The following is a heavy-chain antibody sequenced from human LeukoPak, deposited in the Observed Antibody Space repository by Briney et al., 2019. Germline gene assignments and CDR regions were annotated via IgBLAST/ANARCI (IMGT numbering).Heavy chain of an antibody. J-gene: IGHJ4*02. Sequence: PSETLSLTCTVSGGSINSGSYYWSWIRQPAGKGLEWIGYIYYSGSTYYNPSLKSRVTISVDMSKNQFSLKLSSVTAADTAVYYCARTSDTSGYGTFYFDCWGQGTLVTVSS. CDR1: GGSINSGSYY. CDR3: ARTSDTSGYGTFYFDC. CDR2: IYYSGST. V-gene: IGHV4-61*10. D-gene: IGHD3-22*01.